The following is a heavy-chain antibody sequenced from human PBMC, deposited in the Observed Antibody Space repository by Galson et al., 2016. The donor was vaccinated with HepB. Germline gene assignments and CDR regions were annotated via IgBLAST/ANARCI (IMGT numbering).Heavy chain of an antibody. CDR2: VSDDGGKR. J-gene: IGHJ4*02. D-gene: IGHD5-18*01. Sequence: SLRLSCAGSGFTFSSHALHWVRQAPGKGLEWVAIVSDDGGKRDYADSVRGRFTISRDNSKNTLSLQMNSLRGEDTAVYYCARPPVDGGYSYGPFDHWGQGILVTVS. V-gene: IGHV3-30*04. CDR3: ARPPVDGGYSYGPFDH. CDR1: GFTFSSHA.